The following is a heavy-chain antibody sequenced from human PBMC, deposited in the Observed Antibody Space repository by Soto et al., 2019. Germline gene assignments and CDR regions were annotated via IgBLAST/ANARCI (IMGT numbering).Heavy chain of an antibody. CDR2: VSAYNGEK. D-gene: IGHD1-20*01. V-gene: IGHV1-18*01. CDR3: SRGKSITASGDY. J-gene: IGHJ4*01. Sequence: QVQLVQSGAEVKKPGASVKVSCKASGYTFTNYGINWVRQAPGQGLEWLGWVSAYNGEKRYAQRVQARVIMTTDTSTTTAYLELRSLRSEDTAVYYCSRGKSITASGDYWGQGTLVTVSS. CDR1: GYTFTNYG.